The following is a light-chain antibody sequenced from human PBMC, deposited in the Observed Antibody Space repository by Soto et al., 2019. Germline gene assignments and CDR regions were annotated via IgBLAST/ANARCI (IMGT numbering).Light chain of an antibody. J-gene: IGKJ4*01. V-gene: IGKV1-39*01. Sequence: DIQVTQSPSSLSASVGDRVTITCRTSQSITRYLNWYQQKPGKAPKLLIYSASTLQSGVPSRFSGSGSGTVFTLTISSLQPEDFAPYYCQQSYSTPPLSFGGGTKVEIK. CDR3: QQSYSTPPLS. CDR1: QSITRY. CDR2: SAS.